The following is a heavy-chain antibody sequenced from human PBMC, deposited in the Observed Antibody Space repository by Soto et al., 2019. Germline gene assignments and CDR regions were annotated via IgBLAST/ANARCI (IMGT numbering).Heavy chain of an antibody. J-gene: IGHJ6*03. CDR3: ARVPRRGYCSGASCAHYYMDV. V-gene: IGHV4-59*01. Sequence: LLQLRETLSLTCTVSGGSISSYYWSWIRQPPAKGLEWIGYIYYSGSTNYNPSLKSRVTISVDTSKNQFSLKLSSVTAADTAVYYCARVPRRGYCSGASCAHYYMDVWGKGATVTVSS. D-gene: IGHD2-15*01. CDR2: IYYSGST. CDR1: GGSISSYY.